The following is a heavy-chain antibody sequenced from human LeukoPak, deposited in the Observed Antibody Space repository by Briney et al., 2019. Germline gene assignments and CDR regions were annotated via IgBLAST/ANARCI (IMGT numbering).Heavy chain of an antibody. CDR2: IYYSGST. Sequence: SETLSLTCTVSGGSISSGGYSWSWIRQHPGKGLEWIGYIYYSGSTYYNPSLKSRVTISVDTSKNQFSLKLSSVTAADTAVYYCARTYMTTVTFDYWGQGTLVTVSS. D-gene: IGHD4-17*01. CDR1: GGSISSGGYS. J-gene: IGHJ4*02. V-gene: IGHV4-31*03. CDR3: ARTYMTTVTFDY.